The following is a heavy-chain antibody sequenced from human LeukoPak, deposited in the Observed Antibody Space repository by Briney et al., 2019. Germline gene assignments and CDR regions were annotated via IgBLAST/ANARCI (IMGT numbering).Heavy chain of an antibody. Sequence: GGSQRLSCAASGFTFSSYEMNWVRQAPGKGLEWVSYISSSGSTISYADSVKGRFTISRDNAKNSLFLQMNSLRAEDTAVYYCARGTRHGWGLVVWGQGTLVTVS. V-gene: IGHV3-48*03. D-gene: IGHD1-26*01. CDR2: ISSSGSTI. CDR3: ARGTRHGWGLVV. J-gene: IGHJ4*02. CDR1: GFTFSSYE.